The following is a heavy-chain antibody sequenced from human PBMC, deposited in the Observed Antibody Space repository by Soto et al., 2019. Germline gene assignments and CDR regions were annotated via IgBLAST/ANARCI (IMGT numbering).Heavy chain of an antibody. CDR2: ISWSGNNV. CDR1: GFTFDDYT. Sequence: GGSLRLSCAASGFTFDDYTMHWVRQTPGKGLEWVSSISWSGNNVDYRDSVKGRFTISRDNAKNSLYLHMNSLRVEDTALYYCARNGIWSSYDYWGQGALVTVSS. CDR3: ARNGIWSSYDY. J-gene: IGHJ4*02. D-gene: IGHD6-13*01. V-gene: IGHV3-9*01.